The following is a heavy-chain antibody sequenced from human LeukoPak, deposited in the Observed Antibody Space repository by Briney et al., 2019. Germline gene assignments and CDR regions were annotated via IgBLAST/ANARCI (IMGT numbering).Heavy chain of an antibody. J-gene: IGHJ4*02. D-gene: IGHD1-26*01. CDR1: GYTFTSYG. CDR3: ARGLGWELQSGIDY. V-gene: IGHV1-18*01. CDR2: ISAYNGNT. Sequence: ASVKVSCKASGYTFTSYGISWVRQAPGQGLEWMGWISAYNGNTHYAQKLQGRVTMTTDTSTSTAYTELRSLRSDDTAVYYCARGLGWELQSGIDYWGQGTLVTVSS.